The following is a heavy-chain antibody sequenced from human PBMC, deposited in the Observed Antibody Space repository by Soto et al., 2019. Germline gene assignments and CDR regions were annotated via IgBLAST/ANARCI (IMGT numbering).Heavy chain of an antibody. CDR2: INTDSGNT. D-gene: IGHD6-19*01. CDR3: ARGRTSGWYGGDY. V-gene: IGHV1-3*04. CDR1: GYTFTSYA. Sequence: QVQLVQSGAEVKKPGAPVKVSCKASGYTFTSYAIHWVRQSPGQGLEWMAWINTDSGNTKYSQKCQGRVTVTRDTSASTAHLELSGLRSDDTAVYYCARGRTSGWYGGDYWGQGTLVAVS. J-gene: IGHJ1*01.